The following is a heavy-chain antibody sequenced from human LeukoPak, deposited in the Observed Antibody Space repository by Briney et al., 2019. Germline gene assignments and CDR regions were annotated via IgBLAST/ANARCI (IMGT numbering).Heavy chain of an antibody. CDR2: ISGSGSST. D-gene: IGHD3-10*01. Sequence: GGSLRLSCGASGFTFTSYAMTWVRQAPGKGLEWVSSISGSGSSTYYANSVKGRFTISRDNSKNTLYLQMNSLRAEDTAIYYCARDRSGSYYEPFDCWGQGTLVTVSS. J-gene: IGHJ4*02. CDR1: GFTFTSYA. V-gene: IGHV3-23*01. CDR3: ARDRSGSYYEPFDC.